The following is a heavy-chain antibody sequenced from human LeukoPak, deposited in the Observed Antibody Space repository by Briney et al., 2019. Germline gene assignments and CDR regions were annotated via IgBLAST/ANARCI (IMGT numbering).Heavy chain of an antibody. Sequence: PSETLSLTCTVSGGSISIGGYYWSWIRQHPGKGLEWIGYIYYSGSTYYNPSLKSRVTISVDTSKNQFSLKLSSVTAADTAVYYCARDLGYCSSTSCYPRWFDPWGQGTLVTVSS. D-gene: IGHD2-2*01. CDR3: ARDLGYCSSTSCYPRWFDP. J-gene: IGHJ5*02. CDR1: GGSISIGGYY. CDR2: IYYSGST. V-gene: IGHV4-31*03.